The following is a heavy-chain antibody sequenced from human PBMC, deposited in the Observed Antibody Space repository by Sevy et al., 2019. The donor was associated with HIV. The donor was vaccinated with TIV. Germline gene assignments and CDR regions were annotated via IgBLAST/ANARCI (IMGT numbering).Heavy chain of an antibody. Sequence: GGSLRLSCAASGFTFNSFAMGWVRQAPGKGLDWISVISGTGDYTYYADSVKGRFTISRDNSKNTLYLQMNSLRAEDTAVYYCARDRWKGYCSGGSCPRFDYWGQGTLVTVSS. D-gene: IGHD2-15*01. CDR3: ARDRWKGYCSGGSCPRFDY. V-gene: IGHV3-23*01. CDR1: GFTFNSFA. CDR2: ISGTGDYT. J-gene: IGHJ4*02.